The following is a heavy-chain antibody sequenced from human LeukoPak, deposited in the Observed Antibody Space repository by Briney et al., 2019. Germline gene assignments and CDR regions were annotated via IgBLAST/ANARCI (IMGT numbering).Heavy chain of an antibody. V-gene: IGHV1-24*01. Sequence: GASVKVSCKVSGYTLTELSMHWVRQAPGKGLEWMGGFDPEDGETIYAQKFQGRVTMTEDTSTDTAHMELSSLRSEDTAVYYCATEGAYDYSKGNWFDPWGQGTLVTVSS. CDR1: GYTLTELS. CDR2: FDPEDGET. D-gene: IGHD4-11*01. CDR3: ATEGAYDYSKGNWFDP. J-gene: IGHJ5*02.